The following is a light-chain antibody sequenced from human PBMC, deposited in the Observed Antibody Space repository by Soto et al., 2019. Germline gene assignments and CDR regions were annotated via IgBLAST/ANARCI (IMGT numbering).Light chain of an antibody. Sequence: DIQMTQSPSSLSASVGDRVTITCQASQDIRNFLNWYQQKPGKAPKLLIYDASNLETGVPSRFSGSGSGTDFTFTISSLQPEDVATYYCQQYHSRLTFGGGTNVEIE. J-gene: IGKJ4*01. CDR3: QQYHSRLT. CDR1: QDIRNF. V-gene: IGKV1-33*01. CDR2: DAS.